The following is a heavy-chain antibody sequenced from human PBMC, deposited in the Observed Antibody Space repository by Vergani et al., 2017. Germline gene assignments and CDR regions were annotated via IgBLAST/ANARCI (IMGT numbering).Heavy chain of an antibody. V-gene: IGHV3-72*01. CDR2: TRNKTKNYTT. D-gene: IGHD2-15*01. J-gene: IGHJ6*03. CDR3: ARDLHPGAAYMDV. Sequence: EVQLVESGGGLVQPGGSLRLSCAASGFTFSDRYMDWVRQAQGKGLEWVGRTRNKTKNYTTEYATSVKGRFTISRDDSKNSLYLQMDSLKTDDTAVYYCARDLHPGAAYMDVWGKGTTVTVSS. CDR1: GFTFSDRY.